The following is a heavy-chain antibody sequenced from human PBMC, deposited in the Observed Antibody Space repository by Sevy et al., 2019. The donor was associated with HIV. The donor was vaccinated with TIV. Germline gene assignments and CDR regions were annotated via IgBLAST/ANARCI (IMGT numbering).Heavy chain of an antibody. Sequence: GGSLRLSCVASGFTFSKYSMSWVRQVPGKGLEWVSTLSFSCGRINYADSVRGRFTMSRDDSKNTFYLQMNSLRVDDTALYYCAREGCTKPHDYWGQRTMVTVSS. CDR3: AREGCTKPHDY. V-gene: IGHV3-23*01. D-gene: IGHD2-8*01. CDR2: LSFSCGRI. CDR1: GFTFSKYS. J-gene: IGHJ4*02.